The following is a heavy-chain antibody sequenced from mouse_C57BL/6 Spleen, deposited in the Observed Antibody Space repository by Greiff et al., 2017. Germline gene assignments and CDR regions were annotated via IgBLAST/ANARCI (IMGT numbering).Heavy chain of an antibody. D-gene: IGHD2-5*01. V-gene: IGHV2-5*01. CDR1: GFSLTSYG. Sequence: VQLQQSGPGLVQPSQSLSITCTVSGFSLTSYGVHWVRQSPGKGLEWLGVIWRGGSTDYNAPFLSRLIITKDNSKSQVFFKMNSLQADDTAIYYCAKNENYSNFYYFDYWGQGTTLTVAS. CDR2: IWRGGST. J-gene: IGHJ2*01. CDR3: AKNENYSNFYYFDY.